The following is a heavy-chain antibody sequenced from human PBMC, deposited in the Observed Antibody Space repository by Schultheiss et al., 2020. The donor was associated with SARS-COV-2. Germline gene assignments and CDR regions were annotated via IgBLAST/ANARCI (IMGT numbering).Heavy chain of an antibody. Sequence: SETLSLTCTVSGGSISSYYWSWIRQPPGKGLEWIGYIYYSGSTNYNPSLKSRVTISVDTSKNQFSLKLSSVTAADTAVYYCARHRMTTTVYYYDMDVWGQGTTVTVSS. CDR2: IYYSGST. D-gene: IGHD4-17*01. CDR3: ARHRMTTTVYYYDMDV. CDR1: GGSISSYY. J-gene: IGHJ6*02. V-gene: IGHV4-59*01.